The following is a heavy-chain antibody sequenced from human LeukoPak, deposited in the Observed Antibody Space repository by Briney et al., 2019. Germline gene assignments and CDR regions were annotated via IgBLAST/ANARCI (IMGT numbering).Heavy chain of an antibody. CDR1: GGSVSSGGYY. D-gene: IGHD5-24*01. V-gene: IGHV4-31*03. J-gene: IGHJ4*02. CDR3: ARGPRRERYLDY. CDR2: IYYSGST. Sequence: PSETLSLTCTVSGGSVSSGGYYWSWIRQHPGKGLEWIGYIYYSGSTYYNPSLKSRVTISVDTSKNQFSLKLSSVTAADTAVYYCARGPRRERYLDYWGQGTLVTASS.